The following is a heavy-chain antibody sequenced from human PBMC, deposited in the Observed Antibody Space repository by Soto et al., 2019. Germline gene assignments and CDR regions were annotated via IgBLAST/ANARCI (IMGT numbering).Heavy chain of an antibody. D-gene: IGHD3-10*01. J-gene: IGHJ5*02. Sequence: QVHLQQSGPGLVKPSETLSLTCAVSGGSIISADSYWFWIRKHPGKGLEWIGYIAYSGDTYYNPSVRSRVTISADTSDNKFSLTLKSVTAADAAVYFCARDFESSAIAPWGQRSSVTVSS. CDR3: ARDFESSAIAP. CDR2: IAYSGDT. V-gene: IGHV4-31*11. CDR1: GGSIISADSY.